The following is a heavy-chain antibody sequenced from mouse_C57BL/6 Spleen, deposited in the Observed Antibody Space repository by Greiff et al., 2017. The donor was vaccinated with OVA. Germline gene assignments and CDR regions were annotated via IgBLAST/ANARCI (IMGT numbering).Heavy chain of an antibody. CDR3: AREGDYGYFDY. CDR2: IYPRSGNT. Sequence: VQLQESGAELARPGASVKLSCKASGYTFTSYGISWVKQRTGQGLEWIGEIYPRSGNTYYNEKFKGKATLTADKSSSTAYMELRSLTSEDSAVYFCAREGDYGYFDYWGQGTTLTVSS. D-gene: IGHD1-1*01. V-gene: IGHV1-81*01. J-gene: IGHJ2*01. CDR1: GYTFTSYG.